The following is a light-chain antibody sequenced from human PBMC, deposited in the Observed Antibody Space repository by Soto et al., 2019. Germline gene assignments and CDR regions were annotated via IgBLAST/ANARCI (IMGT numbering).Light chain of an antibody. J-gene: IGLJ1*01. CDR3: PAYDRSLSGYV. Sequence: QSVLTQPPSVSEAPGQRVTISCTGSSSNIGAGYEAHWYQQVPGTAPKLLLYENNNRPSGVPDRFSGSKSGTSASLAITGLQAEDEAECYCPAYDRSLSGYVFGTGTKLTVL. CDR2: ENN. V-gene: IGLV1-40*01. CDR1: SSNIGAGYE.